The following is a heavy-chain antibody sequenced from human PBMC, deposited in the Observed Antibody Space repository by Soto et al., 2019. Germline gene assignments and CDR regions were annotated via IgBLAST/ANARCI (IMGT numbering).Heavy chain of an antibody. Sequence: GESLKISCKGSGYSFTSYWIGWVRQMPGKGLEWMGIIYPGDSDTRYSPSFQGQVTISADKSISTAYLQWSSLKASDTAMYYCARPNYYDSSGYYKAGAFDIWGQGTMVTVSS. CDR1: GYSFTSYW. D-gene: IGHD3-22*01. CDR3: ARPNYYDSSGYYKAGAFDI. J-gene: IGHJ3*02. CDR2: IYPGDSDT. V-gene: IGHV5-51*01.